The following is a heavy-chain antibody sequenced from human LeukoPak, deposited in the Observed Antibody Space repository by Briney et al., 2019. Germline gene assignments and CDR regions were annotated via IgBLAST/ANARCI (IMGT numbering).Heavy chain of an antibody. D-gene: IGHD3-10*01. Sequence: ASVKVSCKASGYTFTSYYMHWVRQAPGQGLEWMGIINPSGGSTSYAQKFQDRVTMTRDMSTSTAYMELSSLRSEDTAVYYCARGQMVRGVIGVWGQGTLVTVSS. CDR2: INPSGGST. CDR3: ARGQMVRGVIGV. J-gene: IGHJ4*02. V-gene: IGHV1-46*01. CDR1: GYTFTSYY.